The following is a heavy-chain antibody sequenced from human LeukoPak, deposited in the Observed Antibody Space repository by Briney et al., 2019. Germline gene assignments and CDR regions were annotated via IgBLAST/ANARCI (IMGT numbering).Heavy chain of an antibody. D-gene: IGHD6-13*01. J-gene: IGHJ4*02. CDR3: ARGGIGQQQLGDY. V-gene: IGHV3-21*06. Sequence: DSIQGRFTISRDNAENSLYLQMNSLRAEDTAVYYCARGGIGQQQLGDYWGQGTLVTVSS.